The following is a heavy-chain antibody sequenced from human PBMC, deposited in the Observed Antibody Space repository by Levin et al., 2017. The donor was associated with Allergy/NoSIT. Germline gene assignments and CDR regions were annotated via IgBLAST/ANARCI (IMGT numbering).Heavy chain of an antibody. J-gene: IGHJ4*02. V-gene: IGHV3-73*01. CDR3: STIEEMTVQKFD. CDR2: IRGKANAYAT. D-gene: IGHD1-1*01. Sequence: GGSLRLSCAASGFTFSAFDIHWVRQASGKGLEWLGRIRGKANAYATAYAASVKGRFIVSRDDSKNTAYLQMNSLKTEDTAVYYCSTIEEMTVQKFDWGQGTLVTVAS. CDR1: GFTFSAFD.